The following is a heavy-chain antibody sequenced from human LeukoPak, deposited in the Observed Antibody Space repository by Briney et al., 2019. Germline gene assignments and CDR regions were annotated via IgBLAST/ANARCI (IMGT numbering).Heavy chain of an antibody. D-gene: IGHD3-22*01. CDR1: GGSISSYY. V-gene: IGHV4-59*12. CDR3: AREAPLYYYDSSGYSYFDY. J-gene: IGHJ4*02. CDR2: IYYSGST. Sequence: PSETLSLTCTVSGGSISSYYWSWIRQPPGKGLEWIGYIYYSGSTNYNPSLKSRVTISIDTSKNQFSLKLSSVTAADTAVYYCAREAPLYYYDSSGYSYFDYWGQGTLVTVSS.